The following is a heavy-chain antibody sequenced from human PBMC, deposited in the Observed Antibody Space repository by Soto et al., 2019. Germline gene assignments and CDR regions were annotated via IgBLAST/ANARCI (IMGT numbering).Heavy chain of an antibody. Sequence: LRLSCAASGFTFSSYGMHWVRQAPGKGLEWVAVISYDGSNKYYADSVKGRFTISRDNSKNTLYLQMNSLRAEDTAVYYCAKARDGYNYVRWDDAFDIWGQGTMVTVS. J-gene: IGHJ3*02. CDR3: AKARDGYNYVRWDDAFDI. D-gene: IGHD5-12*01. CDR1: GFTFSSYG. CDR2: ISYDGSNK. V-gene: IGHV3-30*18.